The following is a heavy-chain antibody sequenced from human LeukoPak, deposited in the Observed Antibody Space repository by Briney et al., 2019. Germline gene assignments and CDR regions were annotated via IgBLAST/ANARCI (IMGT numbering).Heavy chain of an antibody. CDR1: GGSISSGGYY. D-gene: IGHD3-10*01. V-gene: IGHV4-31*03. J-gene: IGHJ6*02. Sequence: SETLSLTCTVSGGSISSGGYYWSWIRQHPGKGLEWIGYIYYSGSTYYNPSLKSRVTISVDRSKNQFSLKLSSVTAADTAVYYCARAGPDYYYYYGMDVWGQGTTVTVSS. CDR3: ARAGPDYYYYYGMDV. CDR2: IYYSGST.